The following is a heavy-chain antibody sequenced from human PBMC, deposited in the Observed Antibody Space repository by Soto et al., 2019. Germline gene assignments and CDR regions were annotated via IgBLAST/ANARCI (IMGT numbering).Heavy chain of an antibody. CDR3: ALAVGRDGSSWYRGGYDS. CDR1: GYTFTAYY. Sequence: QVRLLQSGAEVQKSGASVRVSCKASGYTFTAYYIHWVRQAPGQGLEWMGWINPDTGGTDYAQKFQDCITMTRDTSITTAYLELTSLKINDTAMYYCALAVGRDGSSWYRGGYDSWGQGTLVTVSS. V-gene: IGHV1-2*04. D-gene: IGHD6-13*01. CDR2: INPDTGGT. J-gene: IGHJ4*02.